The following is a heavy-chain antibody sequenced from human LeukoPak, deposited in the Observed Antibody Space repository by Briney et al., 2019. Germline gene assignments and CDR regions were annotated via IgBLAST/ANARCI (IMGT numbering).Heavy chain of an antibody. D-gene: IGHD6-6*01. V-gene: IGHV3-21*01. CDR3: ARDAGASLLVRGHFDY. Sequence: GGSLRLSCAASGFTFSSYWMSWVRQAPGKGLEWVSSISSGGAYIYYADSVKGRFTISRDNAQNSLFLQMDGLRDDDTAVYFCARDAGASLLVRGHFDYWGQGTLVTVSS. J-gene: IGHJ4*02. CDR1: GFTFSSYW. CDR2: ISSGGAYI.